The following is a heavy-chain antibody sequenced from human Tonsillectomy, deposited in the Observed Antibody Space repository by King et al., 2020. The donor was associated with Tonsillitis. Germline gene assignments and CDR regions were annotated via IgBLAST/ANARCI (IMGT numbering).Heavy chain of an antibody. CDR1: EYSFTDYY. V-gene: IGHV1-2*02. J-gene: IGHJ5*02. Sequence: VQLVESGAEVKTPGASVKVSCTASEYSFTDYYIYWVRQAPGQGLEWMGWINPNSGGTNYAEKFQGRVTLTRDTSISTAYMELSRLRSDDTAVYYCARNYDFWSGYYLNWFDPWGQGTLVTVSS. CDR3: ARNYDFWSGYYLNWFDP. D-gene: IGHD3-3*01. CDR2: INPNSGGT.